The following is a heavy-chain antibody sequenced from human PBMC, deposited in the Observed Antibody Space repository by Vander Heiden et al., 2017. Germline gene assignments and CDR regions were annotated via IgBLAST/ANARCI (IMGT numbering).Heavy chain of an antibody. CDR1: GASISSYH. V-gene: IGHV4-59*01. CDR3: ARKDGDF. CDR2: IYDSGTT. J-gene: IGHJ4*02. Sequence: QVQLQESGPGQVKPSETLSLTCRVSGASISSYHWTWIRQSPGKGLEWIGYIYDSGTTNYNPSLKSRVTISIDTSKNQLSLKLRSVTAADTAVYYCARKDGDFWGQGTLVTVSS.